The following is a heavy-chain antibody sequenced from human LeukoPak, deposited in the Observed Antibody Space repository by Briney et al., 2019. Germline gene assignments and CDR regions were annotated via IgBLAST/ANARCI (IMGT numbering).Heavy chain of an antibody. CDR1: GGSISSYY. CDR3: AREYYHGSGSYLPGY. Sequence: SETLSLTCTVSGGSISSYYWSWIRQPPGKGLEWIGYIYYSGSTNYNPSLKSRVTISVDTSKNQFSLKLSSVTAADTAVYYCAREYYHGSGSYLPGYWGQGTLVTVSS. J-gene: IGHJ4*02. CDR2: IYYSGST. D-gene: IGHD3-10*01. V-gene: IGHV4-59*01.